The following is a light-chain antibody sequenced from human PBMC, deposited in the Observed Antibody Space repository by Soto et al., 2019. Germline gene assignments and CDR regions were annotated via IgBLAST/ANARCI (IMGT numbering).Light chain of an antibody. J-gene: IGKJ1*01. CDR2: GAS. CDR1: QSVTSN. CDR3: QQYYGRPPWT. V-gene: IGKV3-15*01. Sequence: EIVMTQSPATLSVSAGERGALSFRSTQSVTSNLAWYQQKPGQAPRLLIYGASTRATGIPARFSGSGSGTEFTLTISSLQSEDFAVYYCQQYYGRPPWTFGQGTKVDIK.